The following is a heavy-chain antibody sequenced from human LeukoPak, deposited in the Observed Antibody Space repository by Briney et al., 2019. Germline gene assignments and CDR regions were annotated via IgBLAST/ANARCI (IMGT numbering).Heavy chain of an antibody. Sequence: AGGSLRLSCAASGFTLSSYEMSWVRQAPGKGLEWVSYISSSGSTIYYADSVKGRFTISRDNAKNSLYLQMNSLRAEDTAVYYCARDRNYYGSGSYYEPDYWGQGTLVTVSS. CDR1: GFTLSSYE. V-gene: IGHV3-48*03. CDR3: ARDRNYYGSGSYYEPDY. J-gene: IGHJ4*02. CDR2: ISSSGSTI. D-gene: IGHD3-10*01.